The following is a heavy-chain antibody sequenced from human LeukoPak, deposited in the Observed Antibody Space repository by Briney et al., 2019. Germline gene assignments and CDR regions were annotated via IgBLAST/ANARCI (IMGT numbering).Heavy chain of an antibody. D-gene: IGHD1-26*01. CDR1: GGSISSGGYY. Sequence: SETLSLTCTISGGSISSGGYYWSWIRQPPGKGLEWIGYIYHSGSTYYNPSLKSRVTISVDRSKNQFSLKLSSVTAADTAVYYCARVSLSSVVGATRAFRAFDIWGQGTMVTVSS. V-gene: IGHV4-30-2*01. J-gene: IGHJ3*02. CDR3: ARVSLSSVVGATRAFRAFDI. CDR2: IYHSGST.